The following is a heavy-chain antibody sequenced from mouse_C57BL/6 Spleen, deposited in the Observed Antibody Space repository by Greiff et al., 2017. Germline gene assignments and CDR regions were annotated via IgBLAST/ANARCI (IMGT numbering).Heavy chain of an antibody. CDR3: ARDYYGSSPHWYFDV. CDR1: GYTFTSYG. V-gene: IGHV1-81*01. Sequence: VQVVESGAELARPGASVKLSCKASGYTFTSYGISWVKQRTGQGLEWIGEIYPRSGNTYYNEKFKGKATLTADKSSSTAYMELRSLTSEDSAVYFCARDYYGSSPHWYFDVWGTGTTVTVSS. CDR2: IYPRSGNT. D-gene: IGHD1-1*01. J-gene: IGHJ1*03.